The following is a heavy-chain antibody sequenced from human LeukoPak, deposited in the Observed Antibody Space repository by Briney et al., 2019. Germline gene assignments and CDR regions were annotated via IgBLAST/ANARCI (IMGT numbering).Heavy chain of an antibody. Sequence: SETLSLTCTVSGGSISSSSYYWGWIRQPPGKGLEWIGSIYYSGSAYYNPSLKSRVTISVDTSKNQFSLKLSSVTAADTAVYYCARLITYYYGPKDLYYFDYWGQGTLVTVSS. V-gene: IGHV4-39*01. J-gene: IGHJ4*02. CDR3: ARLITYYYGPKDLYYFDY. CDR1: GGSISSSSYY. D-gene: IGHD3-10*01. CDR2: IYYSGSA.